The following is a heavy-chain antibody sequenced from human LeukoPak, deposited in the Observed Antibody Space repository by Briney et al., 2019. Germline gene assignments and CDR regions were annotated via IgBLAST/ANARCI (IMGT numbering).Heavy chain of an antibody. Sequence: GASVKVSCKASGGTFSSYAISWVRQAPGQGLEWMGIINPSGGSTSYAQKFQGRVTMTRDMSTSTVYMELSSLRSEDTAVYYCARLAAAYSSSWYFDYWGQGTLVTVSS. CDR3: ARLAAAYSSSWYFDY. V-gene: IGHV1-46*01. CDR2: INPSGGST. J-gene: IGHJ4*02. CDR1: GGTFSSYA. D-gene: IGHD6-13*01.